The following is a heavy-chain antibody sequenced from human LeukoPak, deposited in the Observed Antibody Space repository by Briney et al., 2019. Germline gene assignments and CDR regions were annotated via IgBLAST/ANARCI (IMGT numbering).Heavy chain of an antibody. CDR1: GGTFSSYA. D-gene: IGHD5-24*01. CDR2: IIPIFGTA. Sequence: SVKVSCKASGGTFSSYAISWVRQAPGQGLEWMGGIIPIFGTANYAQKFQGRVTITADESTSTAYMELSSLRSEDTAVYYCASPRTWMATILRYWGQGTLVTVSS. V-gene: IGHV1-69*01. J-gene: IGHJ4*02. CDR3: ASPRTWMATILRY.